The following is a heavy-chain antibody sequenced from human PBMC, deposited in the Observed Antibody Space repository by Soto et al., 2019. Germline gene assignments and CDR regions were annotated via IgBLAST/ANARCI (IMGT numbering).Heavy chain of an antibody. CDR2: IYYSGTP. CDR3: ARAPSSNYYDNRGLDY. Sequence: SETLSLTCIVSGGSMSRGYHYWTWIRRRPGKGLEWIGYIYYSGTPYYNPSLESRVTISIDQSTEQFSLKLGSVTAADTAIYYCARAPSSNYYDNRGLDYWGRGTLVTVS. V-gene: IGHV4-30-4*08. J-gene: IGHJ4*02. CDR1: GGSMSRGYHY. D-gene: IGHD3-22*01.